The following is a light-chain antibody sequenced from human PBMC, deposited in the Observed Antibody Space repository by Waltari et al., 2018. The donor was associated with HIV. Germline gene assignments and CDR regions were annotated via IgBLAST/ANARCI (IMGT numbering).Light chain of an antibody. CDR2: EVS. V-gene: IGLV2-8*01. Sequence: QSALTQPPSASGSPGPSVTIPCTGTSSALGGYNYVSWYQQHPGKAPQPMIYEVSQRPSGVPNRFSGSKSGNTASLTVSGLQTEDEANYYCSSYAGSNNWVFGGGTNLTVL. J-gene: IGLJ3*02. CDR1: SSALGGYNY. CDR3: SSYAGSNNWV.